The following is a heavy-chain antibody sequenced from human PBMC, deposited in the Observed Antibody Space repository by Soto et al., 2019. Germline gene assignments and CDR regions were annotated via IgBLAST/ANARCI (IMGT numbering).Heavy chain of an antibody. CDR3: ARITGITTFRRDY. V-gene: IGHV4-39*01. J-gene: IGHJ4*02. CDR1: GGSISSPSYY. CDR2: IYYSGNT. Sequence: SETLSLTCSVSGGSISSPSYYWGWIRQPPGKGLEWIGSIYYSGNTYYNPSLKSRVTIFVDTSRNQFSLKVNSVTAADTAVYFCARITGITTFRRDYWGQGTLVTVSS. D-gene: IGHD1-26*01.